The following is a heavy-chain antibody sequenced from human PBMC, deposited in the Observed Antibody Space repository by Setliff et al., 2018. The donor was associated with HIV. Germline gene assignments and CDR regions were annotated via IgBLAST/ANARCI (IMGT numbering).Heavy chain of an antibody. D-gene: IGHD3-22*01. Sequence: HPGGSLRLSCAASGFTFDDYGMHWVRQAPGKGLEWVSGISWNGGDVGYADSVKGRFIISRDNAKNSLYLQMNSLRTEDTALYYCTKTFLDFYDSSGYGNWGPGTLVTVSS. CDR3: TKTFLDFYDSSGYGN. V-gene: IGHV3-9*01. J-gene: IGHJ4*02. CDR2: ISWNGGDV. CDR1: GFTFDDYG.